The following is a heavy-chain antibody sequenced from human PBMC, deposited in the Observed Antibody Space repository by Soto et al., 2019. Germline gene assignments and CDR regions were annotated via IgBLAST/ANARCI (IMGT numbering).Heavy chain of an antibody. CDR3: ARDDFLCDGGRGSGVPLDA. CDR1: GFTVSSKY. CDR2: IQSGGPT. V-gene: IGHV3-66*01. Sequence: GGSLRLSCAASGFTVSSKYMSWVRQAPGKGLEWVSLIQSGGPTYYADSVKGRFTISRDTSENTLHLQMDSLRAEDTAVYYCARDDFLCDGGRGSGVPLDAWGKGTTVTVSS. D-gene: IGHD2-21*01. J-gene: IGHJ6*04.